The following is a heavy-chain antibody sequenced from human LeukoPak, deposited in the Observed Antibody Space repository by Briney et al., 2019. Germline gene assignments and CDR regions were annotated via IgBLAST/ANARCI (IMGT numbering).Heavy chain of an antibody. J-gene: IGHJ4*02. Sequence: GGSLRLSCSASEFTFSSIPMHWVRQAPGRGLGYVSTLFTATTSYAASVRGRFTTSRDNSKKTLYLQMNSLRAEDTAVYYCAVNRGHWGQGTLVTVSS. CDR2: LFTATT. D-gene: IGHD1-14*01. CDR3: AVNRGH. V-gene: IGHV3-64*04. CDR1: EFTFSSIP.